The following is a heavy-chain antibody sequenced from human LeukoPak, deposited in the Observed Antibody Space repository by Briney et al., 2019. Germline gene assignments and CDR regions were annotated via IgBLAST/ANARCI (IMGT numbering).Heavy chain of an antibody. Sequence: PGGSLRLSCAASGFTFSDYWMHWVRQVPGKGLVWVSRIDTDGSGTTYADSVKGRFTISRDNSKNTLYLQMNSLRAEDTAVYYCAKDHTYYDFWSGYYTKNSSHYYMDVWGKGTTVTVSS. CDR3: AKDHTYYDFWSGYYTKNSSHYYMDV. D-gene: IGHD3-3*01. CDR2: IDTDGSGT. V-gene: IGHV3-74*01. J-gene: IGHJ6*03. CDR1: GFTFSDYW.